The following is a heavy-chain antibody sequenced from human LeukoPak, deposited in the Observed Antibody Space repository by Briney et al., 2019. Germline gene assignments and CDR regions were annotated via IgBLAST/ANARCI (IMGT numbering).Heavy chain of an antibody. CDR3: AKASAAGYYYYMDV. V-gene: IGHV3-30*02. D-gene: IGHD6-25*01. Sequence: GGSLRLSCAASGFTFSSYGMHWVRQAPGKGLEWVAFIRYDGSNRYYADSVKGRFTISRDNSKNTLYLQMNSLRAEDTAVYYCAKASAAGYYYYMDVWGKGTTVTISS. J-gene: IGHJ6*03. CDR2: IRYDGSNR. CDR1: GFTFSSYG.